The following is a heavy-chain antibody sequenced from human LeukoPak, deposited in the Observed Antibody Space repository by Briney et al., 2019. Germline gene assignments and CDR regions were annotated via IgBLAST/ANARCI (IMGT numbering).Heavy chain of an antibody. J-gene: IGHJ4*02. CDR1: GGSFGGYY. V-gene: IGHV4-34*01. CDR2: KTESGST. CDR3: ARGRSNSYFLGDS. D-gene: IGHD5-18*01. Sequence: PSETLSLTCGVSGGSFGGYYWSWIRQSPGKGLEWIGEKTESGSTNYNPSLKSRVTVSVDASKKRFSLNLRSVTAADTAVYYCARGRSNSYFLGDSWGQGTLVTVSS.